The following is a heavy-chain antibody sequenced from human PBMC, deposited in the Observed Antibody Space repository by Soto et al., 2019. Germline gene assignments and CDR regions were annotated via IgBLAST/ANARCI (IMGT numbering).Heavy chain of an antibody. D-gene: IGHD3-22*01. CDR3: ARTYYYDSSGSIGAFDI. J-gene: IGHJ3*02. CDR1: GFTFSSYA. Sequence: GGSLRLSCAASGFTFSSYAMHWVRQAPGKGLEWVAVIWYDGSNKYYADSVKGRFTISRDNSKNTLYLQMNSLRAEDTAVYYCARTYYYDSSGSIGAFDIWGQGTMVTVSS. CDR2: IWYDGSNK. V-gene: IGHV3-33*08.